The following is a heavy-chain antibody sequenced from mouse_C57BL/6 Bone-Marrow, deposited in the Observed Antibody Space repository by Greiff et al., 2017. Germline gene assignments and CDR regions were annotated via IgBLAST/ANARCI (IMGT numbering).Heavy chain of an antibody. CDR3: ARSSRTVPFAY. Sequence: VKLKQPGAELVRPGSSVKLSCKASGYTFTSYWMDWVKQRPGQGLEWIGNIYPSDSETHYNQKFKDKATLTVDKSSSTAYMQLSSLTSEDSAVYYCARSSRTVPFAYWGQGTLVTVSA. D-gene: IGHD1-1*01. CDR2: IYPSDSET. V-gene: IGHV1-61*01. CDR1: GYTFTSYW. J-gene: IGHJ3*01.